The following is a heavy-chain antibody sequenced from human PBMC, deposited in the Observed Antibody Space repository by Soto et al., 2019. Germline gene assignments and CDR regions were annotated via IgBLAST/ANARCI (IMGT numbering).Heavy chain of an antibody. D-gene: IGHD3-9*01. V-gene: IGHV1-58*01. CDR2: IVVGSGNT. CDR1: GFTFTSSA. CDR3: AADITDILTGSRFDP. Sequence: ASVKVSCKASGFTFTSSAVQWVRQARGQRLEWIGWIVVGSGNTNYAQKFQERVTITRDMSTSTAYMELSSLRSEDTAVYYCAADITDILTGSRFDPWGQGTLVTVSS. J-gene: IGHJ5*02.